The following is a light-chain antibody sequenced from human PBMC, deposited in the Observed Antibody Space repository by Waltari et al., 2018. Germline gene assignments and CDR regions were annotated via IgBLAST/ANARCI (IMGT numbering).Light chain of an antibody. Sequence: DIQMTQSPSSLSASVGDTVTITCRASQSIRTWLAWYQQQPGKAPKVLIYKASSLESGVPSRFSGSGSGTDFTLTINSLPPDDFTTHAGLQYNSSPSTFGQGTKVEIK. CDR1: QSIRTW. V-gene: IGKV1-5*01. J-gene: IGKJ1*01. CDR2: KAS. CDR3: LQYNSSPST.